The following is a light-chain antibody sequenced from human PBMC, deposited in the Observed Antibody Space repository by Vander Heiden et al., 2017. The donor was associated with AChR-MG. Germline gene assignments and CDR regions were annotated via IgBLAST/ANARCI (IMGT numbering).Light chain of an antibody. CDR2: GAS. V-gene: IGKV3-20*01. CDR3: QQYTTSPFT. Sequence: EIVLTQSPGTLYLSPGERATLSCRASQSVDSNYLAWYQQKPGQTPRLLIYGASSRATGIPDRFSGSGSATDFTLTISSLEPEDFALYYCQQYTTSPFTFGPGTKVDIK. CDR1: QSVDSNY. J-gene: IGKJ3*01.